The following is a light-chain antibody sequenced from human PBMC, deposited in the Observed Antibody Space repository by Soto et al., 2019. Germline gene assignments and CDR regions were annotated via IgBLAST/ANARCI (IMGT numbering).Light chain of an antibody. CDR2: GNS. Sequence: QSVLTQPPSVSGAPGQRVTISCTGSSSNIGAGYDVPWYQQLPGTAPKLLIYGNSNRPSGVPDRCSGSKSGTSASLAITGLQAEDEADYYCQSYDSSRSGWVFGGGTKLTVL. CDR3: QSYDSSRSGWV. CDR1: SSNIGAGYD. J-gene: IGLJ3*02. V-gene: IGLV1-40*01.